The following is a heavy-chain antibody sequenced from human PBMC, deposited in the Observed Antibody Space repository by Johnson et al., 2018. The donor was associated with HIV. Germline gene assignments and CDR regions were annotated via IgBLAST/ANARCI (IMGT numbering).Heavy chain of an antibody. Sequence: VQLVESGGGLIQPGGSLRLSCAGSGFTVSSNYMSWVRQASGKGLEWVSVIYGGGRTYYADSVKGRFTISRDNSKNTLYLQMNSLRAEDTAAYYCATIAAHGAAFDIWGQGTVVTVSS. J-gene: IGHJ3*02. V-gene: IGHV3-66*03. CDR2: IYGGGRT. CDR3: ATIAAHGAAFDI. CDR1: GFTVSSNY. D-gene: IGHD6-25*01.